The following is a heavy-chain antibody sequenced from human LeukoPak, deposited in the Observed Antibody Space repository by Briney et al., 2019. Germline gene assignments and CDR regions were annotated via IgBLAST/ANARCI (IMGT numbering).Heavy chain of an antibody. J-gene: IGHJ5*02. CDR3: AIQSSSWYNWFDP. CDR1: GGSISSSNW. CDR2: IYHSGST. Sequence: SETLSLTCAVSGGSISSSNWWSWVRQPPGKGLEWIGEIYHSGSTNYNPSLKSRVTISVDTSKNQFSLKLSSVTAADTAVYYCAIQSSSWYNWFDPWGQGTLVTVSS. D-gene: IGHD6-13*01. V-gene: IGHV4-4*02.